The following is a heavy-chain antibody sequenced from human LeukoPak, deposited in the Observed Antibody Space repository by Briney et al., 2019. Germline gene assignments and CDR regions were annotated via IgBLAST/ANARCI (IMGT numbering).Heavy chain of an antibody. D-gene: IGHD2-2*01. CDR1: GFTVSSNY. CDR3: AKEAIVVVPAARYNWFDP. Sequence: GGSLRLSCAASGFTVSSNYMSWVRQAPGKGLEWVSVIYSGGSTYYADSVKGRFTISRDNSKNTLYLQMNSLRAEDTAVYYCAKEAIVVVPAARYNWFDPWGQGTLVTVSP. CDR2: IYSGGST. J-gene: IGHJ5*02. V-gene: IGHV3-66*01.